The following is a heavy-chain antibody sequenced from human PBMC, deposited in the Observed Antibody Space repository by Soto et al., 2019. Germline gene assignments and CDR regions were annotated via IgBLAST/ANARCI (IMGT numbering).Heavy chain of an antibody. J-gene: IGHJ4*02. Sequence: QVQLVESGGGVVQPGRSLRLSCAASGFTFSSYGMHWVRQAPGKGLEWVAVIWYDGSNKYYADSVKGRFTISRDNSKNTLYLQMNSLRAEDTAVYYCARDGAVVVGAAYFDYWGQGTLVTVSS. CDR2: IWYDGSNK. CDR3: ARDGAVVVGAAYFDY. V-gene: IGHV3-33*01. D-gene: IGHD2-15*01. CDR1: GFTFSSYG.